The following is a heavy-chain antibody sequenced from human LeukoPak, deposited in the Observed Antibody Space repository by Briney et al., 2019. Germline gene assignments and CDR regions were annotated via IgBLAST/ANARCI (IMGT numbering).Heavy chain of an antibody. Sequence: SETLSLTCAVYGGSFSGYYWSWIRQPPGKGLEWIGEINHSGSTNYNPSLKSRVTISVDTSKNQFSLKLSSVTAADTAVYYCARARRGYSGYDRYAFDIWGQGTMVTVSS. CDR1: GGSFSGYY. CDR3: ARARRGYSGYDRYAFDI. J-gene: IGHJ3*02. D-gene: IGHD5-12*01. CDR2: INHSGST. V-gene: IGHV4-34*01.